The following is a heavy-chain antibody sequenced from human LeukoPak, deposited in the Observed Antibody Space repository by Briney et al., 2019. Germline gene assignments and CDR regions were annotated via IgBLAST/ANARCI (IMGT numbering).Heavy chain of an antibody. J-gene: IGHJ4*02. Sequence: ASVKVSCKASAGTFSSYAISWVRQAPGQGLEWMGGIIPIFGTANYAQKFQGRVTITTDESTSTAYMELSSLRSEDTAVYYCARGSYDFCSGYSFDYWGQGTLLTVSS. V-gene: IGHV1-69*05. CDR3: ARGSYDFCSGYSFDY. D-gene: IGHD3-3*01. CDR2: IIPIFGTA. CDR1: AGTFSSYA.